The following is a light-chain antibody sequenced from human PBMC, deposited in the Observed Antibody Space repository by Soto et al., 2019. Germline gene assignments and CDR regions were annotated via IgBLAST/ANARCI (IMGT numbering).Light chain of an antibody. CDR1: SSVVGSYNL. Sequence: QSVLTQPASVSGSPGQSLAISCTGTSSVVGSYNLVSWYQHHPCKAPNLMIYEVSKRPSGVSNRFSGSKSGNTASLTISGLQAEDEADYYCCSYAGSSAYVFGTGTKVTVL. J-gene: IGLJ1*01. CDR2: EVS. CDR3: CSYAGSSAYV. V-gene: IGLV2-23*02.